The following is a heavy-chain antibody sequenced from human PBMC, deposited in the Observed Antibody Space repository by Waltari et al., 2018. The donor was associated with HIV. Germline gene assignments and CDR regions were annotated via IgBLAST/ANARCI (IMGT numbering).Heavy chain of an antibody. CDR1: GFTFSDYA. D-gene: IGHD6-19*01. Sequence: EVELLQSGGGLVQPWGSLRLSCAGSGFTFSDYALSWVGQTPGKGLEWVSGISGSGSNTYYADSVKGRFTISRDNSRNTLSLQMNSLTAEDTAVYYCAGRSSGAFDFWGQGALVTVSS. J-gene: IGHJ4*02. V-gene: IGHV3-23*01. CDR3: AGRSSGAFDF. CDR2: ISGSGSNT.